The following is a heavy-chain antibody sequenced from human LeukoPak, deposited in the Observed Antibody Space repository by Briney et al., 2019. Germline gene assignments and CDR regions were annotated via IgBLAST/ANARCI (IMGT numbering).Heavy chain of an antibody. V-gene: IGHV1-24*01. Sequence: ASVKVSCKVSGYTLTELSMHWVRQAPGKGLEWMGGFDPEDGETIYAQKFQGRATMTEDTSTDTAYMELSSLRSEDTAVYYCATNRERITIFGVVSPFDYWGQGTLVTVSS. CDR1: GYTLTELS. CDR2: FDPEDGET. D-gene: IGHD3-3*01. J-gene: IGHJ4*02. CDR3: ATNRERITIFGVVSPFDY.